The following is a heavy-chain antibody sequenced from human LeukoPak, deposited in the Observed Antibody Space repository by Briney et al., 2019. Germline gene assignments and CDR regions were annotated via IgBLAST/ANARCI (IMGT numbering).Heavy chain of an antibody. D-gene: IGHD3-22*01. Sequence: SETLSLTCTVSGGSISSSSYYWGWIRQPPGKGLEWIGSIYYSGSTYYNPSLKSRVTISVDTSKNQFSLKLSSVTAAVTAVYYCARLGVVVNIINYWGQGTLVTVSS. CDR3: ARLGVVVNIINY. CDR1: GGSISSSSYY. J-gene: IGHJ4*02. CDR2: IYYSGST. V-gene: IGHV4-39*01.